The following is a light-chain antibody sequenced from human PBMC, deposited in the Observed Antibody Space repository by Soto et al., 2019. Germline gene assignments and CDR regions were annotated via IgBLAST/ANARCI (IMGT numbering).Light chain of an antibody. CDR3: LHLNSYSPDT. CDR1: QGISSY. CDR2: AAS. J-gene: IGKJ3*01. Sequence: DIQLTQSPSFLSASVGDRVTITCRASQGISSYLAWYQQKPGTAPKLLIFAASTLQNGVPSRFSGNGSGTEFTRTISSLQPEDFATYYCLHLNSYSPDTFGPGTKVDIK. V-gene: IGKV1-9*01.